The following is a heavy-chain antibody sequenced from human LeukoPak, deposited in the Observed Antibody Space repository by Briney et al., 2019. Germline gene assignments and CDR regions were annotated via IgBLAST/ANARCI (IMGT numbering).Heavy chain of an antibody. V-gene: IGHV3-15*01. CDR1: GFTFSNAW. CDR2: IKSKTDGGTT. Sequence: GGSLRLSCAASGFTFSNAWMSWVRQAPGKGLEWVGRIKSKTDGGTTDYAAPVKGRFTISRDDSKNTLYLQMNSLKTEDTAVYYCTTADRDYGSGSYYSFLYYYYYYMDVWGKGTTVTVSS. J-gene: IGHJ6*03. CDR3: TTADRDYGSGSYYSFLYYYYYYMDV. D-gene: IGHD3-10*01.